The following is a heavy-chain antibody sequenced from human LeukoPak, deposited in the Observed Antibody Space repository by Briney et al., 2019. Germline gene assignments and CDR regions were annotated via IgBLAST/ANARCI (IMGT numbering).Heavy chain of an antibody. J-gene: IGHJ4*02. Sequence: QPGGSLRLSCAASGFTFSSYGMHWVRQAPGKGLEWVAVIWYDGSNKYYADSVKGRFTISRDNSKNTLYLQMNSLRAEDTAVYYCARWQVTSCTNGCTPNYYDSWGQGTLVTVSS. CDR1: GFTFSSYG. V-gene: IGHV3-33*01. CDR2: IWYDGSNK. CDR3: ARWQVTSCTNGCTPNYYDS. D-gene: IGHD2-8*01.